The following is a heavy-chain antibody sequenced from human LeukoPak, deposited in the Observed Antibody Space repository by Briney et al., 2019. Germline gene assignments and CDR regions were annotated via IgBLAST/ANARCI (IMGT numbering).Heavy chain of an antibody. D-gene: IGHD6-13*01. CDR2: IYSSGST. CDR3: ARGYRSSWGYFDY. V-gene: IGHV4-59*01. CDR1: VGSITSYY. J-gene: IGHJ4*02. Sequence: PPETLFLSCTVRVGSITSYYWSWVRQPPGKGLEWVGYIYSSGSTNYNPSLKSRVTISVETSKNQFTLKLSSVTAAVSYVYYGARGYRSSWGYFDYWGQGTLVTVSS.